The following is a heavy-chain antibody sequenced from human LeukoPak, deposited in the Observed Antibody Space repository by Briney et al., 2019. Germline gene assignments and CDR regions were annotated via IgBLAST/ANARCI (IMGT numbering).Heavy chain of an antibody. J-gene: IGHJ3*02. CDR2: VDPEDGET. Sequence: ASVKVSCKVSGYTFTDYYMHWVQQAPGKGPEWMGLVDPEDGETIYAEKFQGRVTITADTSTDTAYMELSSLRSEDTAVYYCATGVVVPADPDAFDIWGQGTMVTVSS. CDR1: GYTFTDYY. CDR3: ATGVVVPADPDAFDI. V-gene: IGHV1-69-2*01. D-gene: IGHD2-2*01.